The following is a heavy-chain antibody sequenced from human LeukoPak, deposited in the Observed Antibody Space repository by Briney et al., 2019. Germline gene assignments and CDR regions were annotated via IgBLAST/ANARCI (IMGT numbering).Heavy chain of an antibody. Sequence: GGSLRLSCAASGFTFSSYWMSWVRQAPGKGLEWVANIKQDGSEKYYVDSVKGRFTISRGNAKNSLYLQMNSLRAEDTAVYYCARDFLAFTSIYGMDVWGKGTTVTVSS. CDR1: GFTFSSYW. CDR3: ARDFLAFTSIYGMDV. CDR2: IKQDGSEK. V-gene: IGHV3-7*03. J-gene: IGHJ6*04.